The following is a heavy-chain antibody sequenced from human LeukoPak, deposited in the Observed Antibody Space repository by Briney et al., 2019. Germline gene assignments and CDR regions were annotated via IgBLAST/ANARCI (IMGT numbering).Heavy chain of an antibody. CDR3: ARLNPLDGGLPGEGY. Sequence: SETLSLTCTVSGGSISSSSYYWGWIRQPPGKGLEWIGSIYYSGSTYYNPSLKSRVTISVDTSKIQFSLKLSSVTAADTAVYYCARLNPLDGGLPGEGYWGQGTLVTVSS. CDR1: GGSISSSSYY. CDR2: IYYSGST. D-gene: IGHD3-10*01. V-gene: IGHV4-39*01. J-gene: IGHJ4*02.